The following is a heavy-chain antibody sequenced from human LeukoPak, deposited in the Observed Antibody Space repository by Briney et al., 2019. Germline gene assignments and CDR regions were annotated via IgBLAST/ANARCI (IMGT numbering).Heavy chain of an antibody. CDR3: ALGYHDVWER. Sequence: SGTLSLTCTVSSGSISSTTWWSWVRQPPGKGLEWIGEINHSGSIYYNPSLKSRVTMPVDRSDNQFSLKLTAMTAADTAVYYCALGYHDVWERWGQGTLVTVSS. J-gene: IGHJ4*02. CDR1: SGSISSTTW. CDR2: INHSGSI. D-gene: IGHD3/OR15-3a*01. V-gene: IGHV4-4*02.